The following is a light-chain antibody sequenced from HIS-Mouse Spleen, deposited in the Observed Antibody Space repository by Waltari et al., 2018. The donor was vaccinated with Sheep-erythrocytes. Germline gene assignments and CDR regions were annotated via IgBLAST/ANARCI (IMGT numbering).Light chain of an antibody. J-gene: IGKJ1*01. Sequence: AIRMTQSPSSCSASTGDRVTITCRASQGISSYLAWYQQKPGKAPKLLIYAASTLQSGVPSRFSGSGSGTDFTLTISCLQSEDFATYYCQQYYSYPHTFGQGTKVEIK. V-gene: IGKV1-8*01. CDR2: AAS. CDR1: QGISSY. CDR3: QQYYSYPHT.